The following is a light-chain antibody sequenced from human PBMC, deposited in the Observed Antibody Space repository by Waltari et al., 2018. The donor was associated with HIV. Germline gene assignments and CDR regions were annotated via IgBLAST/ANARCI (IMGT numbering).Light chain of an antibody. Sequence: QSALTQPASVSGSPGKSVTIPCTGTSRDIGGYYYVSWYQQYPDKAPKLIIYEVTNRPSGVSNRFSGSKSGNTASLTISGLQTEDEADYYCSSYTSGTTLLFGGGTKVTVL. CDR3: SSYTSGTTLL. J-gene: IGLJ2*01. CDR1: SRDIGGYYY. CDR2: EVT. V-gene: IGLV2-14*01.